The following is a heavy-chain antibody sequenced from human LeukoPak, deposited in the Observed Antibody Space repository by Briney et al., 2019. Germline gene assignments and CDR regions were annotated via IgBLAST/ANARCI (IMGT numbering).Heavy chain of an antibody. J-gene: IGHJ4*02. V-gene: IGHV4-34*01. CDR3: ARASGYTPPDFDY. CDR1: GGSFSGYY. D-gene: IGHD5-24*01. CDR2: INHSGST. Sequence: SETLSLTCAVYGGSFSGYYWSWIRQPPGKGLEWIGEINHSGSTNYNPSLKSRVTISVDTSKNQFSLKLSSVTAADTAVYYCARASGYTPPDFDYWGRGTLVTVSS.